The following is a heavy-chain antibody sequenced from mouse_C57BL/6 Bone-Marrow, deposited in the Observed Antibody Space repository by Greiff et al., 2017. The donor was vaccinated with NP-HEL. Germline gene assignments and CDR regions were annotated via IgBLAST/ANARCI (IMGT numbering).Heavy chain of an antibody. Sequence: EVKLMESGGGLVKPGGSLKLSCAASGFTFSSYTMSWVRQTPEKRLEWVATISGGGGNTYYPDSVKGRFTISRDNAKNTLYLQMSSLRSEDTALYYCARLPQLRLRGAWFAYWGQGTLVTVSA. V-gene: IGHV5-9*01. J-gene: IGHJ3*01. CDR1: GFTFSSYT. D-gene: IGHD3-2*02. CDR3: ARLPQLRLRGAWFAY. CDR2: ISGGGGNT.